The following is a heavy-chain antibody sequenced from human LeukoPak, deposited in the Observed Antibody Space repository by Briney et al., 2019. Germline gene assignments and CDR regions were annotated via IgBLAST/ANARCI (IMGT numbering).Heavy chain of an antibody. V-gene: IGHV4-59*01. Sequence: TETLYLTCTVSGDSITSYYWSWVRQPPGKGLEWIGYIYYSGSTKYNPSLKSRVSISVDTSKNQFSLKLNSVTAADTAVYYCASSNTGSYNDAFDIWGQGTMVTVSS. D-gene: IGHD1-26*01. J-gene: IGHJ3*02. CDR1: GDSITSYY. CDR3: ASSNTGSYNDAFDI. CDR2: IYYSGST.